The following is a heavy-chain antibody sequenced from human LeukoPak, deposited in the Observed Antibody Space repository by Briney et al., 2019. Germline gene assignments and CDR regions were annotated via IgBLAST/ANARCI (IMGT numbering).Heavy chain of an antibody. D-gene: IGHD3-22*01. CDR1: GDSISSGSYY. CDR3: ARGYYDSSGYYEALQH. V-gene: IGHV4-61*09. Sequence: KPSETLSLTCTVSGDSISSGSYYWSWIRQPAGKGLEWIGHIYRSGSTNYNASLKSRVTISVDTSKNQFSLKLSSVTAADTAVYYWARGYYDSSGYYEALQHWGQGTLVTVSS. CDR2: IYRSGST. J-gene: IGHJ1*01.